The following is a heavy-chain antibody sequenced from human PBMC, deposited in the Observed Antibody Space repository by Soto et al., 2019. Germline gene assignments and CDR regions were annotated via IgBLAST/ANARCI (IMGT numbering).Heavy chain of an antibody. J-gene: IGHJ5*02. D-gene: IGHD2-2*01. Sequence: QVQLQESGPGLVKPSQTLSLTCTVSGGSISSGGYYWSWIRQHPGKGLGWIGYIYYSGSTYYNPSLKSRVTISVDTSKNQFSLKLSSVTAADTAVYYCARASLCSSTSCFGSRRFDPWGQGTLVTVSS. CDR1: GGSISSGGYY. V-gene: IGHV4-31*03. CDR2: IYYSGST. CDR3: ARASLCSSTSCFGSRRFDP.